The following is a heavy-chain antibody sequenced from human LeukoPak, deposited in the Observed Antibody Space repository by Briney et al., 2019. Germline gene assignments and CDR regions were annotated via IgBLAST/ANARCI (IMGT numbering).Heavy chain of an antibody. CDR1: GFTFSSYG. J-gene: IGHJ4*02. D-gene: IGHD3-10*01. V-gene: IGHV3-33*01. Sequence: PGRSLRLSWAAPGFTFSSYGMHWVRQAPGNGLEWVAVIGYDGSNKYYADSVKGRFTISRDNSKNTLYLQMNSLRAEYTAIYYCARHSAYYGSKSYYNDYWGQGTLVTVSS. CDR2: IGYDGSNK. CDR3: ARHSAYYGSKSYYNDY.